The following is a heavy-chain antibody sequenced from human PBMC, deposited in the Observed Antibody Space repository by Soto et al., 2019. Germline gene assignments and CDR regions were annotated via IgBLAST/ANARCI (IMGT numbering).Heavy chain of an antibody. CDR1: GGTFSSYA. CDR2: IIPIFGTA. Sequence: QVQLVQSGAEVKKPGSSVKVSCKASGGTFSSYAISWERQAPGQGLECMGGIIPIFGTANYAQKFQGRVTITADKSTSTAYMELSSLRSEDTAVYYCARGFDFWSGYTRHGMDVWGQGTTVTVSS. CDR3: ARGFDFWSGYTRHGMDV. V-gene: IGHV1-69*06. J-gene: IGHJ6*02. D-gene: IGHD3-3*01.